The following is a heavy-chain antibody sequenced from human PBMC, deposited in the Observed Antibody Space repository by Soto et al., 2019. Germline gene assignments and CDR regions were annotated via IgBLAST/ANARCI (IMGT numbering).Heavy chain of an antibody. D-gene: IGHD4-17*01. CDR2: IKEDGSEK. J-gene: IGHJ4*02. CDR1: GFTFSSYC. V-gene: IGHV3-7*03. Sequence: PGGSVRLSCAASGFTFSSYCMSWFRQAPGKGLGWVAYIKEDGSEKYSVDSVKGRFTISRDNAKNSLYLQMNSLRAEDTAIYYCAKIRLLTTVDYWGQGTLVTV. CDR3: AKIRLLTTVDY.